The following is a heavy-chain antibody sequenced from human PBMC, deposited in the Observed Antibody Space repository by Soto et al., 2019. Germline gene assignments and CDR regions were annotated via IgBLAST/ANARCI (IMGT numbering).Heavy chain of an antibody. J-gene: IGHJ5*02. CDR1: GYTFTGYY. CDR3: ARALASPLMGWFDP. D-gene: IGHD2-8*01. CDR2: INPNSGGT. V-gene: IGHV1-2*02. Sequence: VASVKVSCKASGYTFTGYYMHWVRQAPGQGLEWMGWINPNSGGTNYAQKFQGRVTMTRDTSISTAYMELSRLRSDDTAVYYCARALASPLMGWFDPWGQGTLVTVSS.